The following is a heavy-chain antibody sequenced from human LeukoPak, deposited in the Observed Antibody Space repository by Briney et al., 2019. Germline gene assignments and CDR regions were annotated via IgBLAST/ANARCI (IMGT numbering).Heavy chain of an antibody. V-gene: IGHV1-18*01. Sequence: ASVKVSCKASGYTFTSYGISWVRQAPGQGLEWMGWISAYNGNTNYAQKLQGRVTMTTDTSTSTAYMELRSLRSDDTAVYYCARDGYCSGGSCGPKVAFDIWGQGTMVTVSS. CDR3: ARDGYCSGGSCGPKVAFDI. D-gene: IGHD2-15*01. J-gene: IGHJ3*02. CDR2: ISAYNGNT. CDR1: GYTFTSYG.